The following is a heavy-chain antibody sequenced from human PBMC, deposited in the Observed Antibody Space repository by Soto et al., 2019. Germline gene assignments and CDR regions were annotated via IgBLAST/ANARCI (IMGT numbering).Heavy chain of an antibody. CDR1: GGSISSGGYY. V-gene: IGHV4-31*03. CDR2: IFYSGST. J-gene: IGHJ4*02. D-gene: IGHD3-16*01. Sequence: QVQLQESGPGLVKPSQTLSLTCTVSGGSISSGGYYWSWIRQHPGKGLEWIGYIFYSGSTQYNPSLKRRVTISLDTSENQFSLKLSSVIAADTAVYYCARDSPYVDTPRFDSWGQGTLVTVSS. CDR3: ARDSPYVDTPRFDS.